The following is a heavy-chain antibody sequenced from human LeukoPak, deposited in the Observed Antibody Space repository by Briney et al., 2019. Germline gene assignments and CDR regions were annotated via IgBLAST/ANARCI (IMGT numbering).Heavy chain of an antibody. CDR2: ISVYNGNT. CDR1: GYIFTSYA. D-gene: IGHD3-3*01. V-gene: IGHV1-18*01. Sequence: ASVKVSCKASGYIFTSYAINWVRQASGQGLEWLGWISVYNGNTNYAHKLQGRVTMTTDTSTNTAHMELRSLRSDDTAIYYCARDPSAYIFDYWGQGTLVTVSS. J-gene: IGHJ4*02. CDR3: ARDPSAYIFDY.